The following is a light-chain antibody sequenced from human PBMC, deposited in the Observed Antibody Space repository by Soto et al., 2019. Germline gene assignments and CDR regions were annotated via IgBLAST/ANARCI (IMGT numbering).Light chain of an antibody. CDR2: EVS. Sequence: DIVLTQSPATLSLSPGERATLSCRASQTVSSSLAWYQQKPGQAPRLLIYEVSNRATGIPARFSGSGSGADFTLTISSLEPGDFALYYCQQHIKWPLTFGGGTKV. J-gene: IGKJ4*01. V-gene: IGKV3-11*01. CDR1: QTVSSS. CDR3: QQHIKWPLT.